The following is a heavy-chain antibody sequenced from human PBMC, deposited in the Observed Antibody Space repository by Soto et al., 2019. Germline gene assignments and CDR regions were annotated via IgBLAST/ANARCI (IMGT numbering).Heavy chain of an antibody. D-gene: IGHD1-1*01. Sequence: QVQLVESGGGVVQPGRSLRLSCAASGFSFSSYGMHWVRQAPGKGLEWVSMISYDGTDEYYADSVKGRFTISRDNSKNAVYLQMNSLRPEDTAVYYCAKQKSDWNDHFDYWGQRTLVTVSS. CDR2: ISYDGTDE. J-gene: IGHJ4*02. CDR1: GFSFSSYG. V-gene: IGHV3-30*18. CDR3: AKQKSDWNDHFDY.